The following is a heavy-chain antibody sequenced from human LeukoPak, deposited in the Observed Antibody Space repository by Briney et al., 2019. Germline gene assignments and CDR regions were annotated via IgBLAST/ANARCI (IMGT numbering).Heavy chain of an antibody. J-gene: IGHJ3*02. D-gene: IGHD3-3*01. CDR2: IYHSGST. V-gene: IGHV4-30-2*01. CDR3: ARVRNQYDFWSGYPYRDAFDI. CDR1: GGSISSGGYY. Sequence: SQTLSLTCTVSGGSISSGGYYWSWIRQPPGKGLEWIGYIYHSGSTYYNPSLKSRVTISVDRSKNQFSLKLSSVTAADTAVYYCARVRNQYDFWSGYPYRDAFDIWGQGTMVTVSS.